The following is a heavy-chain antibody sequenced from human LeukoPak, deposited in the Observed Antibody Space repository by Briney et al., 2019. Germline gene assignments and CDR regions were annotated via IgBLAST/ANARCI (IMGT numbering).Heavy chain of an antibody. CDR2: ISSTGSTI. CDR1: GFTFSSYA. J-gene: IGHJ5*02. CDR3: ARDRSGDGDFWSGFYINWFDP. D-gene: IGHD3-3*01. Sequence: PGGSLRLSCEASGFTFSSYAMSWVRQAPGKGLEWVSYISSTGSTIYYADSVKGRFTISRDNAKNSLYLQMNSLRAEDTAVYYCARDRSGDGDFWSGFYINWFDPWGQGTLVTVSS. V-gene: IGHV3-48*01.